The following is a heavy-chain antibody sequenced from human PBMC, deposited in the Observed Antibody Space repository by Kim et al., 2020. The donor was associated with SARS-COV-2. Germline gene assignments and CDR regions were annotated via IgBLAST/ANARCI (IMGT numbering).Heavy chain of an antibody. J-gene: IGHJ4*02. CDR1: GFTFSSYG. D-gene: IGHD2-2*01. CDR2: LWNDGSSK. Sequence: GGSLRLSCAASGFTFSSYGMHWVRQAPGKGLEWVAVLWNDGSSKYYADSVKGRFTISRDTSKNTLYLQMNSLRAEDTAVYYCARGGGAVAVPVATLFDYWGQGTLVTVSS. CDR3: ARGGGAVAVPVATLFDY. V-gene: IGHV3-33*01.